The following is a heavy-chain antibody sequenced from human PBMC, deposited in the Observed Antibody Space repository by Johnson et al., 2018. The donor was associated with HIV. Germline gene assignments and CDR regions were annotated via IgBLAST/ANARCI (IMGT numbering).Heavy chain of an antibody. CDR1: GFTFRSYA. CDR3: ARVRNGGGNAFDI. V-gene: IGHV3-30*04. Sequence: QVQLVESGGDVVQPGRSLRLSCAASGFTFRSYAMHWVRQAPGKGLEWVAAIGYDGNDKDYADSVKGRFPISRDNSRNTLYLHLNSLRAVDTAVYYCARVRNGGGNAFDIWGQGTMVTVSS. CDR2: IGYDGNDK. D-gene: IGHD2-8*01. J-gene: IGHJ3*02.